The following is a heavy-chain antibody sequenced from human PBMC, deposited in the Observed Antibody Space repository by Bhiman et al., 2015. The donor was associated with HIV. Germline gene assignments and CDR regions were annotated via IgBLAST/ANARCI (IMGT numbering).Heavy chain of an antibody. Sequence: QVHLVESGGGLVKPEGSLRLSCAASGFTFSDYYMSWIRQAPGKGLEWISYISSSGNTIYYADSVKGRFTISRDNAKNSLFLQMNSLRAEDTAVYYCARDLFTVSYFDSWGQGTLVTVSS. CDR1: GFTFSDYY. J-gene: IGHJ4*02. D-gene: IGHD4-11*01. V-gene: IGHV3-11*04. CDR2: ISSSGNTI. CDR3: ARDLFTVSYFDS.